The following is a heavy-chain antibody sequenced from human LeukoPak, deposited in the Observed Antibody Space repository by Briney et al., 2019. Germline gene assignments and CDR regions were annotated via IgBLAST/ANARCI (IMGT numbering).Heavy chain of an antibody. CDR1: GFTFSSYE. D-gene: IGHD3-22*01. CDR3: ARGAAPYYYDSSGPYYFDY. Sequence: GGSLRLSCAASGFTFSSYEMNWVRQAPGKGLEWVSYIISSGSTIYYADSVKGRFTISRDNAKNSLYLQMNSLRAEDTAVYYCARGAAPYYYDSSGPYYFDYWGRGTLVTVSS. J-gene: IGHJ4*02. CDR2: IISSGSTI. V-gene: IGHV3-48*03.